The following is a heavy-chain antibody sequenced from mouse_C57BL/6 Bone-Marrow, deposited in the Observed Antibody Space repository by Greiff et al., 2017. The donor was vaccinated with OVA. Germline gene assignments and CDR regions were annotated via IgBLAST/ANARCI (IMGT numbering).Heavy chain of an antibody. CDR1: GFTIKDYY. D-gene: IGHD1-1*01. CDR3: ASSCFDY. V-gene: IGHV14-2*01. Sequence: EVQLQESGAELVKPGASVKLSCTASGFTIKDYYMHWVKQRPEQGLEWIGRIDPEDGETKYAPKFPGKATITADTSSNTTYLHLSSLTSEYTAVYDCASSCFDYWGQGTTLTVSS. CDR2: IDPEDGET. J-gene: IGHJ2*01.